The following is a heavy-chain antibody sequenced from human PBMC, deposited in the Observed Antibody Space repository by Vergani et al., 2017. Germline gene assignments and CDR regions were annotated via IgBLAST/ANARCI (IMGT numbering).Heavy chain of an antibody. V-gene: IGHV3-33*05. CDR3: AKDNGWEKEYFDY. Sequence: QVQLVESGGGVVQPGRSLRLSCAASGFTFSSYGMHWVRQAPGKGLEWVAVISYDGSNKYYADSVKGRFTISRDNSKNTLYLQMNSLRAEDTAVYYCAKDNGWEKEYFDYWGQGTLVTVSS. J-gene: IGHJ4*02. CDR1: GFTFSSYG. D-gene: IGHD1-26*01. CDR2: ISYDGSNK.